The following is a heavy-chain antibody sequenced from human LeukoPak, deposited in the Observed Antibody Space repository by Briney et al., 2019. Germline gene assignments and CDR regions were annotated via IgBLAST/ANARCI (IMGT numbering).Heavy chain of an antibody. D-gene: IGHD6-19*01. CDR2: IFPSGGT. V-gene: IGHV4-61*02. Sequence: KASETLSLTCTVSGGSISSGSYCWSWLRQPAGKGLEWIGRIFPSGGTNYNPSLKSRVTMSGDTSKNQFSLTLRSVTAADTAVYFCANTVPGTGYFDYWGRGTLVTVSS. CDR1: GGSISSGSYC. J-gene: IGHJ4*02. CDR3: ANTVPGTGYFDY.